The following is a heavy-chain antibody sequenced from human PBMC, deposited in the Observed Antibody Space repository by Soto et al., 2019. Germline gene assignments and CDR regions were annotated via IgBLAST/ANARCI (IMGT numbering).Heavy chain of an antibody. Sequence: QVQLQESGPGLVKPSQTLSLTCTVSGGSISSGGYYWSWIRQHPGKGLEWIGYISYSGSTYYNPSLKSRVTIAVDTSKNQFSLKLSSVTAADTAVYYCARQSNTARVRFYWFDPWGQGTLVTVSS. CDR2: ISYSGST. D-gene: IGHD5-18*01. J-gene: IGHJ5*02. V-gene: IGHV4-31*03. CDR1: GGSISSGGYY. CDR3: ARQSNTARVRFYWFDP.